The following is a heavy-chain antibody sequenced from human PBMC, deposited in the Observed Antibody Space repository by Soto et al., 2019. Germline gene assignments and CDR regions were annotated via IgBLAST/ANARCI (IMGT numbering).Heavy chain of an antibody. J-gene: IGHJ4*02. Sequence: QVQLVESGGGVVHPGRSLRLSCAASGFTFSSYGMHWVRKAPGKGLEWVAVIWYDGSNKYYADSVKGRFTISRDNSKNTLYLQMNSLRAADTAVYYCAREGKDIVAMIRPSYFDYWGQGTLVTVSS. D-gene: IGHD5-12*01. V-gene: IGHV3-33*01. CDR2: IWYDGSNK. CDR1: GFTFSSYG. CDR3: AREGKDIVAMIRPSYFDY.